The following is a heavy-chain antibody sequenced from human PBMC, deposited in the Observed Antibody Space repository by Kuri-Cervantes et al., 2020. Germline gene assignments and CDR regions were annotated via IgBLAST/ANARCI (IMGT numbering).Heavy chain of an antibody. CDR3: ARMVRGVIMENWFDP. V-gene: IGHV3-11*01. Sequence: LSLTCAASGFTFSDYYMSWIRQAPGKGLEWVSYISSSGSTIYYADSVKGRFTISRDNAKNSLYLQMNSLRAEDTAVYYCARMVRGVIMENWFDPWGQGTLVTVSS. CDR1: GFTFSDYY. D-gene: IGHD3-10*01. J-gene: IGHJ5*02. CDR2: ISSSGSTI.